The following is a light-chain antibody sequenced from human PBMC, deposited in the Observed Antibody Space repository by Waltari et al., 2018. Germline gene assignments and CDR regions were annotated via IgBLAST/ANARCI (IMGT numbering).Light chain of an antibody. Sequence: EVLMTQSPATLSVSPGERATLSCRASRSVDNNLAWYQQKNGQAPRLLIYGASTRATGVPASLSGSASGTEFTLTISNLQSADFAVYFCQQYNNWPWTFGQGTRVEI. CDR3: QQYNNWPWT. CDR1: RSVDNN. CDR2: GAS. V-gene: IGKV3-15*01. J-gene: IGKJ1*01.